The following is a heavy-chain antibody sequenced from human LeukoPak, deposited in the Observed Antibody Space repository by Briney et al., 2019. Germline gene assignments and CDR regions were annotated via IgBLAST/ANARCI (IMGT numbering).Heavy chain of an antibody. V-gene: IGHV1-18*01. CDR2: RSIYNGNT. CDR1: GYDFINYG. J-gene: IGHJ4*02. Sequence: GASVEVSCKASGYDFINYGISWVRQAPGQGLEWMGWRSIYNGNTDYKLQGRVTMTTDTSTSTAYMELRSLRSDDTAVYYCARGGPFPSSSSSREYYLDYWGQGTLVTVSS. D-gene: IGHD6-6*01. CDR3: ARGGPFPSSSSSREYYLDY.